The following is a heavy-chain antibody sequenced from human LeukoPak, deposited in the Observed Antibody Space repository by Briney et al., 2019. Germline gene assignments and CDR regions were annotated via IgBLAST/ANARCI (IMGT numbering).Heavy chain of an antibody. CDR2: IYWDDDK. CDR1: GFSLSTSGVG. Sequence: GPTLVNPTQTLTLTCTFSGFSLSTSGVGVGWIRQPPGKALEWLARIYWDDDKRYSPSLKSRLTITKDTSKNQVVLTMTNMDPVDTATYYCAHSDKGDYLFGSYYFDYWGQGTLVTVSS. D-gene: IGHD4-17*01. CDR3: AHSDKGDYLFGSYYFDY. V-gene: IGHV2-5*02. J-gene: IGHJ4*02.